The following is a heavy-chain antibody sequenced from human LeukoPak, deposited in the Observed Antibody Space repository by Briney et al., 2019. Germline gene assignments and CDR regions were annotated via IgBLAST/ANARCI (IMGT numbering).Heavy chain of an antibody. D-gene: IGHD3-22*01. CDR1: GFTFSNYY. Sequence: KPGGSLRLSCAASGFTFSNYYMSWIRQAPGKGLEWVSYISSSGSTIYYAESVKGRFTISRDNAKNSLYLQMNSLRAEDTAVYYCARAHYYDSRGYPLDYWGQGTLVTVSS. V-gene: IGHV3-11*01. CDR3: ARAHYYDSRGYPLDY. CDR2: ISSSGSTI. J-gene: IGHJ4*02.